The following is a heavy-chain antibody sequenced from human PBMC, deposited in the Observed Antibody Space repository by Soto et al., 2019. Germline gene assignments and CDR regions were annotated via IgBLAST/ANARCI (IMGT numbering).Heavy chain of an antibody. CDR3: ARSVRGWSPYFDS. D-gene: IGHD6-19*01. V-gene: IGHV3-53*02. CDR2: IYSGGST. Sequence: EVQLVETGGGLIQPGGSLRLSCAASGFTVSSNYMSWVRQAPGKGLEWASVIYSGGSTYYADSVKGRFTISRDNSKNTLSLQMNSLSAEDTAVYYCARSVRGWSPYFDSWGQGTLVTVSS. J-gene: IGHJ4*02. CDR1: GFTVSSNY.